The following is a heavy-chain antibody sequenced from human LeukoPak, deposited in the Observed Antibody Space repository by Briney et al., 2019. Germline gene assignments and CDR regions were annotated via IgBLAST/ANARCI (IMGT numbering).Heavy chain of an antibody. CDR1: GGSFSGYY. CDR2: INHSSST. CDR3: ARAPGYCSSTSCYARTRYYYYMDV. V-gene: IGHV4-34*01. Sequence: PSETLSLTCAVYGGSFSGYYWSWIRQPPGQGLEWIGEINHSSSTNYNPSLKSRVTISVDTSKSQFSLKLSSVTAADTAVYYCARAPGYCSSTSCYARTRYYYYMDVWAKGPRSPSP. J-gene: IGHJ6*03. D-gene: IGHD2-2*01.